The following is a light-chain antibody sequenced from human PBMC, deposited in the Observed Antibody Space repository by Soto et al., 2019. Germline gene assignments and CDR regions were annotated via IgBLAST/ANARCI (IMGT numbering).Light chain of an antibody. CDR3: GTWDGSLGAGV. Sequence: QSVLTQPPSVSAAPGQTVTISCSGSSSNIGNNYVSWYQQLPGTAPKLLIYDNNKRPSGIPDRFSGSKSGTSATLGITGLQTGDEADYYCGTWDGSLGAGVFGGGTQLTVL. V-gene: IGLV1-51*02. CDR1: SSNIGNNY. J-gene: IGLJ3*02. CDR2: DNN.